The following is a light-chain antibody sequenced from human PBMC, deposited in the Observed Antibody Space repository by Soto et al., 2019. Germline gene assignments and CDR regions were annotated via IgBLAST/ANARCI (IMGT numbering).Light chain of an antibody. J-gene: IGKJ2*01. V-gene: IGKV3-15*01. CDR3: QQYNKWPPYT. Sequence: EIVMTQSPATLAVSPGERATLSCRASQNVNSNLAWYQQKPGQAPRLLIYGASTRATGIPARFSGSGSGTEFTLTISSLQSEDFAVYYCQQYNKWPPYTFGQGTK. CDR1: QNVNSN. CDR2: GAS.